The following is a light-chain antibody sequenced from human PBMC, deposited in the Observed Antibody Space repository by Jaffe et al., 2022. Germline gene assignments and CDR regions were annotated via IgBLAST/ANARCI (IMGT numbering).Light chain of an antibody. V-gene: IGLV3-1*01. Sequence: SYELTQPPSVSVSPGQTASITCSGDKLGDKYACWYQQKPGQSPVLVIYQDSKRPSGIPERFSGSNSGNTATLTISGTQAMDEADYYCQAWDRGWVFGGGTKLTVL. CDR3: QAWDRGWV. J-gene: IGLJ3*02. CDR2: QDS. CDR1: KLGDKY.